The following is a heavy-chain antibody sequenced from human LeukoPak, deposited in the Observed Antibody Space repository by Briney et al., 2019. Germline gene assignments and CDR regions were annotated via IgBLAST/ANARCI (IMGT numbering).Heavy chain of an antibody. CDR1: GDTLSSYA. D-gene: IGHD6-19*01. V-gene: IGHV1-69*06. CDR3: ARATVAGTGVDI. Sequence: SVKVSCEASGDTLSSYAASWVRHAPGQGLEWMGGIIPIFGTANYAQKFQGSVTITADKSTSTAYLEMSSLRSEDTAVYYCARATVAGTGVDIWGQGTMVTVSS. CDR2: IIPIFGTA. J-gene: IGHJ3*02.